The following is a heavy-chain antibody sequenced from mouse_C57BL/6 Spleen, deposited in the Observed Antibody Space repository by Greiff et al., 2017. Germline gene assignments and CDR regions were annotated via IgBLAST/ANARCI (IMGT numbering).Heavy chain of an antibody. Sequence: EVKLMESGPGLVKPSQSLSLTCSVTGYSITSGYYWNWIRQFPGNKLEWMGYISYDGSNNYNPSLKNRISITRDTSKNQFFLKWNSVTTEDTATYYCASVDGYLWYVDVWGTGTTVTVSS. CDR3: ASVDGYLWYVDV. D-gene: IGHD2-3*01. J-gene: IGHJ1*03. CDR2: ISYDGSN. V-gene: IGHV3-6*01. CDR1: GYSITSGYY.